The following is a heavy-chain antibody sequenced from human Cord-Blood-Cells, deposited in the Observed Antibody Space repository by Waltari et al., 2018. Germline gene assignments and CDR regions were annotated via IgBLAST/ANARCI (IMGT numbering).Heavy chain of an antibody. CDR2: IIPILGIA. CDR1: GGTFSSYA. D-gene: IGHD3-9*01. Sequence: QVQLVQSGAEVKKPGSSVKVSCKASGGTFSSYAISWLRQAPGPGLEWMGRIIPILGIANYAQKFQGRVTITADKSTSTAYMELSSLRSEDTAVYYCARHSSYDILTGYYAFDIWGQGTMVTVSS. V-gene: IGHV1-69*09. J-gene: IGHJ3*02. CDR3: ARHSSYDILTGYYAFDI.